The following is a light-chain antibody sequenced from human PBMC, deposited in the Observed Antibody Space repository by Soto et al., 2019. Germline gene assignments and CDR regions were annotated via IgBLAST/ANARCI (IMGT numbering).Light chain of an antibody. CDR2: GAS. V-gene: IGKV3-15*01. J-gene: IGKJ1*01. CDR3: QQYNDWPPT. Sequence: EVVLTQSPGTLSLSPGERATLSCRASQSVSSSDLAWYQQKPGQAPRLLIYGASTRATGMPARFSGSGSGTEFTLTISSLQSEDFAVYYCQQYNDWPPTFGQGTKVDIK. CDR1: QSVSSSD.